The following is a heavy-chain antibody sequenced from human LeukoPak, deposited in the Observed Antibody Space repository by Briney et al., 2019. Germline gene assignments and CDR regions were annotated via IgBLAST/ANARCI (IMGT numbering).Heavy chain of an antibody. J-gene: IGHJ4*02. CDR2: ISSNGGST. Sequence: GGSLRLSCSASGFTFNSYAMHWVRQAPGKGLEYVSAISSNGGSTYYADSVKGRFTISRDNSKNTLYLQMSSLRAEDTAVYYCGPLGTAVVTEYWGQGTLVTVSS. D-gene: IGHD5-18*01. CDR3: GPLGTAVVTEY. V-gene: IGHV3-64D*06. CDR1: GFTFNSYA.